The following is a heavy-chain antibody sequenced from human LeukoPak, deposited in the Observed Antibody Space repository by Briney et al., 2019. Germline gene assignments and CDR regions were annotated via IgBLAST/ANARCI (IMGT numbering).Heavy chain of an antibody. CDR3: ARGAAYSIVVVPAARGYMDV. V-gene: IGHV4-34*01. CDR2: INHSGST. CDR1: GGSFSGYY. D-gene: IGHD2-2*01. Sequence: SETLSLTCAVYGGSFSGYYWSWIRQPPGKGLEWIGEINHSGSTNYNPSLKSRVTISVDTSKNQFSLKLSSVTAADTAVYYCARGAAYSIVVVPAARGYMDVWGKGTTVTVSS. J-gene: IGHJ6*03.